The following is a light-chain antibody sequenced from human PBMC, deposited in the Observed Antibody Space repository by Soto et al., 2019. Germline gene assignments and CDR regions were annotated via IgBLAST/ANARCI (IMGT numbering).Light chain of an antibody. CDR2: DAS. Sequence: DIQMTQSPSTLSASVGDRVTITCRASQSISNWLAWYQQKPGKAPKLLIYDASTLQSGVPSRFSGSGFGTEFTLTISSLQSEDFAVYYCQQYNNWPGTFGQGTKVDIK. V-gene: IGKV1-5*01. CDR1: QSISNW. J-gene: IGKJ1*01. CDR3: QQYNNWPGT.